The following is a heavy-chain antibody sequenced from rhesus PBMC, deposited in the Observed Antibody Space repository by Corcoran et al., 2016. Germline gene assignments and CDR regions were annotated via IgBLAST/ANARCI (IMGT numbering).Heavy chain of an antibody. V-gene: IGHV4-65*01. CDR3: ARDLIYRNSDYFDY. Sequence: QVQLQASGPGLVKPSETLSLTCAVSGGAVSSRNWWSWIRPPPGKGLAWIGYISGSSGSTYYNPSLKSRVTISTDTSKNQFSLKLSSVTAADTAVYYCARDLIYRNSDYFDYWGQGVLVTVSS. J-gene: IGHJ4*01. CDR2: ISGSSGST. CDR1: GGAVSSRNW. D-gene: IGHD4-23*01.